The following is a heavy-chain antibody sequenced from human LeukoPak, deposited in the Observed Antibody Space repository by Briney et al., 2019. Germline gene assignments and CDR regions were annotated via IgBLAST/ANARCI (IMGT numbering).Heavy chain of an antibody. J-gene: IGHJ4*02. CDR3: ARESERWPLDY. D-gene: IGHD5-24*01. CDR2: IFHSGST. Sequence: SVTLSLTCTVSGASISSYYWSWIRQPPGKGLEWIGYIFHSGSTNYNPSLKGRVTISVDTSKDQFSLKLSSVTAADTAVYYCARESERWPLDYWGQGTLVGVSS. V-gene: IGHV4-59*01. CDR1: GASISSYY.